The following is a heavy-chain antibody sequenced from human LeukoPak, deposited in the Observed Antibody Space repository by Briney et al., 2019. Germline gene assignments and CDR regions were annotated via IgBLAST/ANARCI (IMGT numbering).Heavy chain of an antibody. D-gene: IGHD3-3*01. CDR2: IIPILGIA. CDR3: ASANYDFSDY. Sequence: SVKVSCKASGGTFRSYAISWVRQAPGQGLEWMGRIIPILGIANYAQKFQGRVTITADKSTSTAYMELSSLRSEDTAVYYCASANYDFSDYWGQGTLVTVSS. J-gene: IGHJ4*02. CDR1: GGTFRSYA. V-gene: IGHV1-69*04.